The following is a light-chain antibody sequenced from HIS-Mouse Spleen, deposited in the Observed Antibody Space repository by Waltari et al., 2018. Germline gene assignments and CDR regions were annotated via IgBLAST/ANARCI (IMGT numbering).Light chain of an antibody. J-gene: IGKJ4*01. CDR2: DAS. CDR1: RSVSSY. Sequence: EMLLTPSPALPALSPGRISTLSCSASRSVSSYFAWYQKQPGQAPRLLIYDASNRATGLPARFSGSGSATDFTPTISSLEPEDFAVYYCQQRSNWLTFGGGTKVEIK. CDR3: QQRSNWLT. V-gene: IGKV3-11*01.